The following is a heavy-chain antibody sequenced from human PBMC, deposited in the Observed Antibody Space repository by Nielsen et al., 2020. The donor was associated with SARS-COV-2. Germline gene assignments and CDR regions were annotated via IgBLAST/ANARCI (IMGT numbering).Heavy chain of an antibody. Sequence: GESLKISCAASGFTFSNYGMHWVRQAPGKGLEWVGFIWYDGTNNYDADFVGGLFTISRENSKNTLHLQMNSLRAEDTAVYYCASAASSNWKSATVWGQGTTVPVSS. D-gene: IGHD2-2*01. CDR2: IWYDGTNN. CDR3: ASAASSNWKSATV. J-gene: IGHJ6*02. CDR1: GFTFSNYG. V-gene: IGHV3-33*01.